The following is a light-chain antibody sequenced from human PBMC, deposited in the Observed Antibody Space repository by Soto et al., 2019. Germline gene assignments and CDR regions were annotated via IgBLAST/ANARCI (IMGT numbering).Light chain of an antibody. Sequence: PGDRATLSCRASQSVNINYLAWYQRKPGQAPRLLIYGASNRATDIPYRFSASGSGTDFTLTITRLEAEDFAVYYCQQYDSTPPTFGQGTKVEVK. V-gene: IGKV3-20*01. CDR2: GAS. J-gene: IGKJ1*01. CDR1: QSVNINY. CDR3: QQYDSTPPT.